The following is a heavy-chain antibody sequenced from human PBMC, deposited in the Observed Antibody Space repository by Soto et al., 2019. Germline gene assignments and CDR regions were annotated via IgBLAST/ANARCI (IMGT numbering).Heavy chain of an antibody. CDR1: GGSFSGYY. Sequence: SETLSPTCAVYGGSFSGYYWSWIRQPPGKGLEWIGEINHSGSTNYNPSLKSRVTISVDTSKNQFSLKLSSVTAADTAVYYCAREYGNGNAFDIWGQGTMVTVSS. D-gene: IGHD2-8*01. CDR3: AREYGNGNAFDI. J-gene: IGHJ3*02. CDR2: INHSGST. V-gene: IGHV4-34*01.